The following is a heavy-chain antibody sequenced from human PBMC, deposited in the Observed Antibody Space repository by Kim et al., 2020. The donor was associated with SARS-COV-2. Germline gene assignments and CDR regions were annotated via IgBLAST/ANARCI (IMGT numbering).Heavy chain of an antibody. D-gene: IGHD2-15*01. Sequence: GGSLRLSCAVSGFTVTSNYMSWFRQAPGKGLEWVSVIYSGGTTYYADSVKGRFTISRDSSKNTLYLQMNNLGAEDTAVYYCAGGRRGGGSYCWGQGTLVTVSS. V-gene: IGHV3-66*01. CDR3: AGGRRGGGSYC. J-gene: IGHJ4*02. CDR2: IYSGGTT. CDR1: GFTVTSNY.